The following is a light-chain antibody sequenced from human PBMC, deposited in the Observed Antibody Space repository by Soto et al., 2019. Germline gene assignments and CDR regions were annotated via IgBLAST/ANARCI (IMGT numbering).Light chain of an antibody. Sequence: QSALTQPASVSGSPGQSITISCTGTGSDVGGYDYVSWYQHHPGKAPKVMIYEVTNRPSGVSNRFSGSKSGNTASLTISGLLAQDEAHYYCSSYTSSSHYVLGTGTKVTVL. V-gene: IGLV2-14*01. CDR3: SSYTSSSHYV. CDR2: EVT. CDR1: GSDVGGYDY. J-gene: IGLJ1*01.